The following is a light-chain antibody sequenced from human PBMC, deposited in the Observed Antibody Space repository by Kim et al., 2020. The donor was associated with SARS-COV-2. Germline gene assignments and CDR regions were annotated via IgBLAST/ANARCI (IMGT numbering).Light chain of an antibody. V-gene: IGLV1-44*01. J-gene: IGLJ1*01. CDR1: SSNIGSNT. CDR3: AAWDDSLNGPV. CDR2: SNN. Sequence: QSVLTQTPSESGTPGQRVTISCSGSSSNIGSNTVNWYQQLPGTAPKLLIYSNNQRPSGVPDRFSGSKSGTSASLAISGLQSEDEADYYCAAWDDSLNGPVFGTGTKVTVL.